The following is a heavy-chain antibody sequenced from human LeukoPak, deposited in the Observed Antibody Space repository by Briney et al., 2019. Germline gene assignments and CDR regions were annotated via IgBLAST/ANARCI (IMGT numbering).Heavy chain of an antibody. D-gene: IGHD5-12*01. J-gene: IGHJ6*04. V-gene: IGHV1-69*17. Sequence: SVKVSCKTFGGTFSTYTINCVRQAPGQGLEWMGDILPSFGIANYALMFQGRVTITAHKSTNTAYIDLSSLRSEDTAVYYCARGQLATIKPPFYYGIDVWGKGTTVTVSS. CDR2: ILPSFGIA. CDR1: GGTFSTYT. CDR3: ARGQLATIKPPFYYGIDV.